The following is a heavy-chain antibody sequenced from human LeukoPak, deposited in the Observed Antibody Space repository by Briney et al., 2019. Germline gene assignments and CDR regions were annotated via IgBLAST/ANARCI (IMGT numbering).Heavy chain of an antibody. Sequence: GSLRLSCAAFGFTFSNYGLHWVRQAPSKGLGWVAVIWYDGSNKYYADSVKGRFTISRDNSMNTLYLQMNSLRAEDTAVYYCARYTATNWSGYYHWGQGTLVTVSS. J-gene: IGHJ4*02. D-gene: IGHD3-3*01. V-gene: IGHV3-33*01. CDR3: ARYTATNWSGYYH. CDR1: GFTFSNYG. CDR2: IWYDGSNK.